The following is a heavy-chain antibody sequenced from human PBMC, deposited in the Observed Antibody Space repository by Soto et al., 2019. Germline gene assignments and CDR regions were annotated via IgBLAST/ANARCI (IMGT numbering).Heavy chain of an antibody. CDR1: GFTFSSDA. D-gene: IGHD2-8*01. CDR3: AALGLYYY. J-gene: IGHJ4*02. CDR2: FSGSGGST. V-gene: IGHV3-23*01. Sequence: PGGSLRLSCAASGFTFSSDAMSWVRQAPGKGLEWVSGFSGSGGSTYYADSVKGRFTISRDNSKNTLYLQMNSLRAEDTAVYYCAALGLYYYWGQGTLVTVSS.